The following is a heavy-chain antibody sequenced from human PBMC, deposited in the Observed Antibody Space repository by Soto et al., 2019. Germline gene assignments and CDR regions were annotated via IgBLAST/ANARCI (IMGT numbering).Heavy chain of an antibody. CDR2: SRDKPQGYST. CDR1: GFTLSDYY. CDR3: VRATYFSDSSGYTRCLDY. D-gene: IGHD3-22*01. J-gene: IGHJ4*02. V-gene: IGHV3-72*01. Sequence: GGSLRLSCAGSGFTLSDYYIDWVRQAPGKGLEWVGRSRDKPQGYSTAYAASVKGRFTTSRDESKNSAYLQMNSLKTEDTAVYYCVRATYFSDSSGYTRCLDYWGQGTLVTVSS.